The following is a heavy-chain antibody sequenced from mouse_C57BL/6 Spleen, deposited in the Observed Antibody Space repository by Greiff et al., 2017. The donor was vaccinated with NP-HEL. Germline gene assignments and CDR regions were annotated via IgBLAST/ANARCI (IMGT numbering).Heavy chain of an antibody. J-gene: IGHJ1*03. Sequence: EVQRVESGGGLVKPGGSLKLSCAASGFTFSSYAMSWVRQTPEKRLEWVATISDGGSYTYYPDNVKGRFTISRDNAKNNLYLQMSHLKSEDTAMYYCERAHYDYDPYWYFDVWGTGTTVTVSS. CDR1: GFTFSSYA. CDR3: ERAHYDYDPYWYFDV. D-gene: IGHD2-4*01. CDR2: ISDGGSYT. V-gene: IGHV5-4*01.